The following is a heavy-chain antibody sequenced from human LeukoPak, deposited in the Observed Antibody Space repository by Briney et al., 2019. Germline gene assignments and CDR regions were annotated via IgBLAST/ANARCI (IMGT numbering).Heavy chain of an antibody. V-gene: IGHV4-34*01. Sequence: SETLSLTCAVYGGSFSGYYWSWIRQPPGKGLEWIGEINHSGSTNYNPSLKSRVTISVDTSKNQFSLKLSSVTAADTAVYYCARNPYYYDSSGYPRKYYFDYWGQGTLVTVSS. CDR3: ARNPYYYDSSGYPRKYYFDY. CDR2: INHSGST. D-gene: IGHD3-22*01. CDR1: GGSFSGYY. J-gene: IGHJ4*02.